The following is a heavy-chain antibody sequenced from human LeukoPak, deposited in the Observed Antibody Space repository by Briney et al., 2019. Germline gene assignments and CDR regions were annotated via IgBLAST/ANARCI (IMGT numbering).Heavy chain of an antibody. V-gene: IGHV3-23*01. CDR3: AKYGYNRFDY. D-gene: IGHD5-24*01. CDR1: GFTFSSSG. J-gene: IGHJ4*02. CDR2: SCGSHSRT. Sequence: PGVSLRLSCAASGFTFSSSGMSWVRQAPGKGLEWACNSCGSHSRTPYADSVTSGFTISRENYKRALYLQMSSLRDDATAVYYCAKYGYNRFDYWGKGTLVTVSS.